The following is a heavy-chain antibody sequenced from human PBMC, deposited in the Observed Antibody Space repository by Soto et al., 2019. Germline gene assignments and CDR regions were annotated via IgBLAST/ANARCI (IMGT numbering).Heavy chain of an antibody. D-gene: IGHD2-2*01. Sequence: GGSLRLSCAASGFTFSSYWMHWVRQAPGKGLVWVSRINSDGSTTTYVDSVKGRFIISRDNAKNTLYLQMNSLRAEDTAVYYCARDRTAASADYWGQGALFTVSS. CDR2: INSDGSTT. CDR3: ARDRTAASADY. J-gene: IGHJ4*02. CDR1: GFTFSSYW. V-gene: IGHV3-74*01.